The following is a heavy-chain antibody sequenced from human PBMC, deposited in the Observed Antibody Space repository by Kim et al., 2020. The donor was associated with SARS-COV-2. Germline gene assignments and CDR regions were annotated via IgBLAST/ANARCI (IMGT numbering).Heavy chain of an antibody. D-gene: IGHD4-4*01. CDR1: GASINSGSYS. CDR3: TRGPYSDYFAY. J-gene: IGHJ4*02. CDR2: IYQSGGT. V-gene: IGHV4-30-2*01. Sequence: SETLSLTCDVSGASINSGSYSWSWIRRPPGQGLEWIASIYQSGGTYYNPSLKSRATISMDRSKNQFSLTLTSVTAPDTAVYYCTRGPYSDYFAYWGQGTL.